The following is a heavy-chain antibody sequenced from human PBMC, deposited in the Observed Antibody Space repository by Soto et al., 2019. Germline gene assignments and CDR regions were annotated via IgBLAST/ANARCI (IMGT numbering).Heavy chain of an antibody. J-gene: IGHJ6*02. Sequence: QVQLVQSGAEVLKPGSSVKLSCKTSGDTFDTFAISWLRQAPGQGLEWMGGIIPIFRTPDYTQKFQGRVTITADVSTSTAYMALSSLRSEDTALYYCARDKGRGQLGGHFYYALDVWGQGTTVTVSS. V-gene: IGHV1-69*12. CDR2: IIPIFRTP. D-gene: IGHD1-1*01. CDR1: GDTFDTFA. CDR3: ARDKGRGQLGGHFYYALDV.